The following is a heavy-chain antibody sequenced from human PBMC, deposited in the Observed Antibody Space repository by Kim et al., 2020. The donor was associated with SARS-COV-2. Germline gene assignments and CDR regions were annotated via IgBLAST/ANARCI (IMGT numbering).Heavy chain of an antibody. D-gene: IGHD6-19*01. V-gene: IGHV4-59*01. J-gene: IGHJ5*02. Sequence: SHKRRVTISVDTSKNQFSRKLSSVTAADTAVYYCAGELRVAVAGYNWFDPWGQGTLVTVSS. CDR3: AGELRVAVAGYNWFDP.